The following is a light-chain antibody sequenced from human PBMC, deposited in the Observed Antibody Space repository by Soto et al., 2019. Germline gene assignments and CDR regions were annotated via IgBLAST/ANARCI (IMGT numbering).Light chain of an antibody. CDR3: QQYGSSWT. CDR2: RAF. J-gene: IGKJ1*01. V-gene: IGKV3-20*01. CDR1: QSVPNDF. Sequence: ENVLTQSPGTLSLSPGERATLSCRASQSVPNDFLAWYQQKPGQAPRLLIYRAFSRPTGIPDRFSGSGSGTDFTLIISRLEPEDFAVYYCQQYGSSWTFGQGTKVEIK.